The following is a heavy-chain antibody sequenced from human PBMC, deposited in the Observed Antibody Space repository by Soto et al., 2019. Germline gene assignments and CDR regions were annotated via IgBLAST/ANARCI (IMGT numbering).Heavy chain of an antibody. V-gene: IGHV3-11*01. Sequence: GGSLRLSCAASTFTFSDYYMSWIRQAPGKGLEWVSYISGGGTSIYYADSVKGRFSVSRDNAKTSLYLQMNSLRAEDTAVYYCASDRFRGTYYLRGVTYFFEEWGQGAPVTVS. CDR1: TFTFSDYY. J-gene: IGHJ4*02. CDR2: ISGGGTSI. CDR3: ASDRFRGTYYLRGVTYFFEE. D-gene: IGHD1-26*01.